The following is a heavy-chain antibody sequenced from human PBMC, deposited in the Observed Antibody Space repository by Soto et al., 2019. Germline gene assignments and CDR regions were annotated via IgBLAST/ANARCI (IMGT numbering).Heavy chain of an antibody. CDR1: GFTFSFYW. D-gene: IGHD5-12*01. CDR2: INQDGSEI. J-gene: IGHJ4*02. CDR3: ARDWSYSGFEDF. V-gene: IGHV3-7*03. Sequence: PGGSLSLSCEVSGFTFSFYWMSWVRQAPGKGLEWVANINQDGSEINFVDSVKGRFTISRDNAKNLLYLQMNSLRVEDTAVYYCARDWSYSGFEDFWGQGTQVTVSS.